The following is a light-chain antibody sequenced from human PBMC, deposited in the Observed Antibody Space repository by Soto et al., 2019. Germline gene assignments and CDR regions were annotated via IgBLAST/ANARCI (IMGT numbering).Light chain of an antibody. V-gene: IGKV3-15*01. Sequence: EIVMTQSPATLSVSPGERTTLSCRASQSVSGNLAWYQHKPGQAPRLLIYGASTRATGIPARFSGSGSGTEFTLTISSLQSEDFAVYYCQQCNSWPRTFGQGTKLEIK. J-gene: IGKJ2*01. CDR2: GAS. CDR3: QQCNSWPRT. CDR1: QSVSGN.